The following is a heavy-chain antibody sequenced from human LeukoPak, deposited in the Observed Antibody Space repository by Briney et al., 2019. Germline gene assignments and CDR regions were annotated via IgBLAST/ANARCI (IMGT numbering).Heavy chain of an antibody. CDR2: ISGSGGST. CDR1: GFTFSSYA. V-gene: IGHV3-23*01. D-gene: IGHD6-19*01. CDR3: ARPYSSGWYGDFDY. Sequence: GGSLRLSCAASGFTFSSYAMSWVRQAPGKGLEWVSAISGSGGSTYYADSVKGRFTISRDNSKNTLYLQMNSLRADDTAVYYCARPYSSGWYGDFDYWGQGTLVTVSS. J-gene: IGHJ4*02.